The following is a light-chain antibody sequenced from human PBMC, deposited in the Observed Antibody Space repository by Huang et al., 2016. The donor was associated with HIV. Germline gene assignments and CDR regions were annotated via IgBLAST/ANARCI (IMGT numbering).Light chain of an antibody. V-gene: IGKV1-5*03. CDR2: KSS. CDR3: QQYHSYSWT. CDR1: PSISYW. Sequence: DIQMTQSPSTLSASVGDRVTITCRASPSISYWLAWYQQKSGKAPNLLIYKSSSLQSGVPSRFSGSGSGTEFTLTISSLQPDDFASYYCQQYHSYSWTFGQGTKVEIK. J-gene: IGKJ1*01.